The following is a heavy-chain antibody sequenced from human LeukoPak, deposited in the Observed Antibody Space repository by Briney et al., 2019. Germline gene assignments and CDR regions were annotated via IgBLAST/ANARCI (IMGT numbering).Heavy chain of an antibody. Sequence: SETLSLTCTVSGGSISTYYWSWIRQPPGKGLEWIGYIHYSGSTNYNPSLKSRVTISIDTSKNQFSLKLSSVTAADTAVYYCARVSGGGAFDIWGQGTMVTVSS. CDR1: GGSISTYY. D-gene: IGHD3-10*01. J-gene: IGHJ3*02. V-gene: IGHV4-59*01. CDR2: IHYSGST. CDR3: ARVSGGGAFDI.